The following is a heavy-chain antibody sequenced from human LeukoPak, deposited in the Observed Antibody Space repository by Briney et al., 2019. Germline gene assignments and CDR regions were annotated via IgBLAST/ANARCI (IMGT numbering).Heavy chain of an antibody. J-gene: IGHJ4*02. CDR1: GFTFSSYA. CDR3: AKDRVSYDFWSGYLAYW. Sequence: PGGSLRLSCAASGFTFSSYAVSWVRQAPGKGLEWVSAISGSGGSTYYADSVKGRFTISRDNSKNTLYLQMNSLRAEDTAVYYCAKDRVSYDFWSGYLAYWWGQGTLVTVSS. CDR2: ISGSGGST. V-gene: IGHV3-23*01. D-gene: IGHD3-3*01.